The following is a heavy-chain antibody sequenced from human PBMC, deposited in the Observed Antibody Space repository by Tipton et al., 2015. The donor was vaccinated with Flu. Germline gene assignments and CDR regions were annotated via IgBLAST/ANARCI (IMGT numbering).Heavy chain of an antibody. CDR1: GGSFSGYY. CDR2: INPNGNA. D-gene: IGHD4-11*01. Sequence: TLSLTCAVYGGSFSGYYWSWVRQPPGEGLEWIGNINPNGNAYHNPSLKSRVTISVDRSKNRFSLKVSSVTAADTAVYYCARRDFSNYVSEPKNWFDPWGQGTLVTVSS. J-gene: IGHJ5*02. V-gene: IGHV4-34*01. CDR3: ARRDFSNYVSEPKNWFDP.